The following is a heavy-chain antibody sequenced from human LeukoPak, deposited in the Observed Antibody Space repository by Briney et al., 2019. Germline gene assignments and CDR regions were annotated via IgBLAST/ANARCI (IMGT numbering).Heavy chain of an antibody. CDR2: INPDGSEE. CDR1: GFTFISYW. V-gene: IGHV3-7*01. CDR3: TRWAPSVHYASRSRLDY. D-gene: IGHD4-17*01. Sequence: PGGSLRLSCAASGFTFISYWVSWVRQAPGKGLEWVGNINPDGSEENYVDSVRGRFTISRDNAKNSLYLQMNSLRAEDTAVYYCTRWAPSVHYASRSRLDYWGQGTLVTVSS. J-gene: IGHJ4*02.